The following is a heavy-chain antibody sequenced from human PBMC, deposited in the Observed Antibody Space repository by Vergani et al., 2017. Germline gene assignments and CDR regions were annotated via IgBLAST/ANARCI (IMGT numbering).Heavy chain of an antibody. CDR1: GFTFDTYT. CDR2: ISGSGGST. V-gene: IGHV3-23*01. Sequence: EVQLLESGGGLVQPGGSRRLSCAGAGFTFDTYTMAYVRQAPGKGLEWVSAISGSGGSTYYADSVKGRFTISRDNSKNTLYLQMNSLRAEDTAVYYCAKDWNTAMVPDGFDYWGQGTLVTVSS. J-gene: IGHJ4*02. CDR3: AKDWNTAMVPDGFDY. D-gene: IGHD5-18*01.